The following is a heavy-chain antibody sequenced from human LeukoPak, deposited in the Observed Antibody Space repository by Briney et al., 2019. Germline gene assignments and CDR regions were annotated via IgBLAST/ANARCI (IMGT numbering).Heavy chain of an antibody. V-gene: IGHV3-21*01. CDR2: ISSSSSYI. J-gene: IGHJ3*02. CDR3: ARAPLDPDAFDI. Sequence: PGGSLRLSCAASGFTFSSYSMNWVRQAPGKGLEWVSSISSSSSYIYYADSVKGRFTISRDNAKNSLYLQMNSLRAEDTAVYYCARAPLDPDAFDIWGRGTMVTVSS. D-gene: IGHD1-1*01. CDR1: GFTFSSYS.